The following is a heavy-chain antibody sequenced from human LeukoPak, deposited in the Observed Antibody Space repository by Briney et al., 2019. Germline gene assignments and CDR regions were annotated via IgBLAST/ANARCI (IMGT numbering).Heavy chain of an antibody. J-gene: IGHJ4*02. CDR2: ISSSSSTI. CDR1: GFTFSSYE. CDR3: ARASRIVGARGTLDY. V-gene: IGHV3-48*01. Sequence: PGGSLRLSCAASGFTFSSYEMNWVRQAPGKGLEWVSYISSSSSTIYYADSVKGRFTISRDNAKNSLYLQMNSLRAEDTAVYYCARASRIVGARGTLDYWGQGTLVTVSS. D-gene: IGHD1-26*01.